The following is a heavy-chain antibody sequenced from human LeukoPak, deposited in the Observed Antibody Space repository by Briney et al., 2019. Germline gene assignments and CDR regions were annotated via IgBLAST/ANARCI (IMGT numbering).Heavy chain of an antibody. Sequence: NPSETLSLTCTVSGGSISSGGYYWSWIRQHPGKGLEWIGYIYYSGSTYYNPSLKSRVTISVDTSKNQFSLKLSSVIAADTAVYYCAREERGTTVIDYWGQGTLVTVSS. D-gene: IGHD4-17*01. J-gene: IGHJ4*02. CDR1: GGSISSGGYY. CDR3: AREERGTTVIDY. CDR2: IYYSGST. V-gene: IGHV4-31*03.